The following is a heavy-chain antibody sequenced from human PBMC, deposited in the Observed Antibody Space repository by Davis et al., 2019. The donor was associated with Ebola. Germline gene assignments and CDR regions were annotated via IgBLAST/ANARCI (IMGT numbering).Heavy chain of an antibody. D-gene: IGHD5-18*01. J-gene: IGHJ4*02. CDR1: GGSISSGGYY. Sequence: PSETLSLTCTVSGGSISSGGYYWSWIRQHPGKGLEWIGYIYYSGSTYYNPSLKSRVTISVDTSKNQFSLKLSSVTAADTAVYYCARDNKDTAMGALDYWGQGTLVTVSS. CDR2: IYYSGST. CDR3: ARDNKDTAMGALDY. V-gene: IGHV4-31*03.